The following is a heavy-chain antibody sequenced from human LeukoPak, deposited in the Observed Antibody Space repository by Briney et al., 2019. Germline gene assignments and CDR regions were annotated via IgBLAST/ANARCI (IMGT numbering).Heavy chain of an antibody. CDR2: ISSSSSTI. Sequence: PGGSLRLSCAASGFTFSSYSMNWVRQAPGKGLEWVSYISSSSSTIFYADSVKGRFTISRDNVKNSLYLQMHSLRDEDTAVYYCARAWYSWGYYSDYWGQGTLVTVSS. CDR1: GFTFSSYS. V-gene: IGHV3-48*02. CDR3: ARAWYSWGYYSDY. D-gene: IGHD1-26*01. J-gene: IGHJ4*02.